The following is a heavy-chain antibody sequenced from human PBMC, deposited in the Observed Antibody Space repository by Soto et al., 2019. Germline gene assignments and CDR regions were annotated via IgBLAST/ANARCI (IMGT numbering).Heavy chain of an antibody. Sequence: GASVKVSCKASGYTFITYGVTWVRQAPGKGLEWMGWITPYNGKTHYAQKIQDRVTMTTDTASTTAYMELRSLTSADSAMYFCARDTSHYFDHWRQGILVTVSS. J-gene: IGHJ4*02. CDR3: ARDTSHYFDH. D-gene: IGHD2-2*01. V-gene: IGHV1-18*01. CDR1: GYTFITYG. CDR2: ITPYNGKT.